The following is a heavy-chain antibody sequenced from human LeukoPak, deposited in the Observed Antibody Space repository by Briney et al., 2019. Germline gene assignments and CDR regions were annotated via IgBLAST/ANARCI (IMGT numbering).Heavy chain of an antibody. CDR2: IRNKANSYTT. V-gene: IGHV3-72*01. J-gene: IGHJ4*02. Sequence: GGSLRLSCAASGFTFSDHYMDWVRQAPGQGLEWVGRIRNKANSYTTEYAASVKGRFTISRDESMNSLYLQMNSLKTEDTAAYYCTRNTYTNSRYYFDSWGQGTLVTVSS. CDR3: TRNTYTNSRYYFDS. CDR1: GFTFSDHY. D-gene: IGHD6-13*01.